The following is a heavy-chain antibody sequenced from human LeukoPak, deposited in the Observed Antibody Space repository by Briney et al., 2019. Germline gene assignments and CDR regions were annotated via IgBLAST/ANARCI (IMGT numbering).Heavy chain of an antibody. D-gene: IGHD4-17*01. CDR3: ARDLGYGDYFFDD. CDR2: IYTSGST. J-gene: IGHJ4*02. V-gene: IGHV4-61*02. CDR1: GGSISSGSYY. Sequence: SETMSLTCTVSGGSISSGSYYWSWIRQPAGKGLEWIGRIYTSGSTNYNPSLKSRVTMSVDTSKNQFSLKLSSVTAADTAVYYCARDLGYGDYFFDDWGQGTLVTVSS.